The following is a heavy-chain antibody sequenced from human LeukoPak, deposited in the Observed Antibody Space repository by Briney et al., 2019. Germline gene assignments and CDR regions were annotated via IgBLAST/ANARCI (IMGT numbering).Heavy chain of an antibody. J-gene: IGHJ4*02. D-gene: IGHD6-13*01. CDR3: ARDPAVASRATFYY. CDR2: ISGSGDRT. Sequence: GGSLRLSCAASGFTFSSYAINWVRQAPGKGLEWVSSISGSGDRTYYADSVKGRFTISIDNPENILYLQMDSLRAEDTAVYYCARDPAVASRATFYYWGQGTLVTVSS. CDR1: GFTFSSYA. V-gene: IGHV3-23*01.